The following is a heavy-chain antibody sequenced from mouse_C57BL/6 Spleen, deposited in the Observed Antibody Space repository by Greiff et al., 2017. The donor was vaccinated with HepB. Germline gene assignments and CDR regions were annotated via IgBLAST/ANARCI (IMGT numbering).Heavy chain of an antibody. CDR1: GYTFTSYW. V-gene: IGHV1-55*01. D-gene: IGHD3-2*02. CDR2: IYPGSGST. J-gene: IGHJ3*01. Sequence: QVQLQQSGAELVKPGASVKMSCKASGYTFTSYWLTWVKQRPGQGLEWIGDIYPGSGSTNYNEKFKSKATLTVDTSSSTAYMQLSSLTSEDSAVYYCARDSSVSGAYWGRGTLVTVSA. CDR3: ARDSSVSGAY.